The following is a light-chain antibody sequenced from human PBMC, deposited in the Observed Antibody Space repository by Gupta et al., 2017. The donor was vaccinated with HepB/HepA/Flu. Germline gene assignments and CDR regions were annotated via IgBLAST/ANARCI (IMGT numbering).Light chain of an antibody. CDR1: SSNIGAGYD. V-gene: IGLV1-40*01. CDR2: GNS. CDR3: QSYDSSLSGYV. J-gene: IGLJ1*01. Sequence: QPVLTQPPSVSGAPRPMVTISCTGSSSNIGAGYDVQWYQQLPGTAPKLLIYGNSNRPSGVPDRFSGSKSGTSASLAITGLQAEDEADYYCQSYDSSLSGYVFGTGTKVTVL.